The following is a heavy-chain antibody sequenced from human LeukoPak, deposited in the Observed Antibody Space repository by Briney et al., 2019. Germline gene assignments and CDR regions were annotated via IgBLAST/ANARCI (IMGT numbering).Heavy chain of an antibody. Sequence: GGSLRLSCAASGFTFSSYAMSWVRQAPGKGLEWVSAISGSGGSTYYADSVKGRFTISRDNSKNTLYLQMNSLRAEDTAVYYCAKDLDFWSGYFLFDYWGQGTLVTVSS. CDR1: GFTFSSYA. J-gene: IGHJ4*02. CDR2: ISGSGGST. CDR3: AKDLDFWSGYFLFDY. V-gene: IGHV3-23*01. D-gene: IGHD3-3*01.